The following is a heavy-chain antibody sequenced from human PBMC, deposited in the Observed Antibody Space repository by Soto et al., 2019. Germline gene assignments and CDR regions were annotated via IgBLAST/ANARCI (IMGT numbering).Heavy chain of an antibody. V-gene: IGHV4-39*01. CDR1: GGSISSSSYY. Sequence: QLQLQESGPGLVKPSETLSLTCTVSGGSISSSSYYWGWIRQPPGKGLEWLGSIYYSGSTYYNPSLKSRVTISVDTSKNQSSLKLSSVTAADTAVYYCASIRITIFGVVIVPPVYWGQGTLVTVSS. J-gene: IGHJ4*02. CDR3: ASIRITIFGVVIVPPVY. CDR2: IYYSGST. D-gene: IGHD3-3*01.